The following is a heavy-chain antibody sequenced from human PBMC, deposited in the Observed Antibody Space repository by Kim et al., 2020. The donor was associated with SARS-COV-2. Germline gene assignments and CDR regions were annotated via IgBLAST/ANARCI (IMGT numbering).Heavy chain of an antibody. CDR3: AKATYYYDSSGQIDY. J-gene: IGHJ4*02. CDR2: ISYDGSNK. V-gene: IGHV3-30*18. Sequence: GGSLRLSCAASGFTFSSYGMHWVRQAPGKGLEWVAVISYDGSNKDYADSVKGRFTISRDNSKNTLYLQMNSLRAEDTAVYYCAKATYYYDSSGQIDYWGQGTPGTVSS. D-gene: IGHD3-22*01. CDR1: GFTFSSYG.